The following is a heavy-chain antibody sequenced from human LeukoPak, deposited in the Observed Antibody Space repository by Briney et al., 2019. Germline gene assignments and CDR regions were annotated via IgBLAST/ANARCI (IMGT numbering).Heavy chain of an antibody. CDR2: ICYSGST. V-gene: IGHV4-59*01. CDR1: GGSISSYY. J-gene: IGHJ4*02. CDR3: AIQTVGRDY. Sequence: PSETLSLTCTVSGGSISSYYWSWIRQPPGKGLEWIGYICYSGSTNYNPSLKSRVTISVDTSKNQFSLKLSSVTAADTAVYYCAIQTVGRDYWGQGTLVTVSS. D-gene: IGHD1-26*01.